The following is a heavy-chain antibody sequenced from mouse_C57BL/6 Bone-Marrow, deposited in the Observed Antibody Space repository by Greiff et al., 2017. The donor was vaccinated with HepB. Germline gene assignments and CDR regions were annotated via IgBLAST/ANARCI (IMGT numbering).Heavy chain of an antibody. D-gene: IGHD2-4*01. J-gene: IGHJ2*01. CDR1: GYTFTDYN. CDR3: ARRRYRVYDYDWYFDY. Sequence: EVQLQQSGPELVKPGASVKIPCKASGYTFTDYNMDWVKQSHGKSLEWIGDINPNNGGTIYNQKFKGKATLTVDKSSSTAYMELRSLTSEDTAVYYCARRRYRVYDYDWYFDYWGQGTTLTVSS. V-gene: IGHV1-18*01. CDR2: INPNNGGT.